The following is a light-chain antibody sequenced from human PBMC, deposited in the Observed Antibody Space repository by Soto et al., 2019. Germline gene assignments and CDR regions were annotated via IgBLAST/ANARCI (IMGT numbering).Light chain of an antibody. CDR3: PQYNNWPL. Sequence: EIVMTQSPATLSVSPGERATLSCRASQSVSSNLAWYQQKPGQAPRLIIYGASTRATGIPARFSGSGSGTDITRTISSLTSDGFEVYDCPQYNNWPLLGPGTKVDIK. CDR1: QSVSSN. J-gene: IGKJ3*01. CDR2: GAS. V-gene: IGKV3-15*01.